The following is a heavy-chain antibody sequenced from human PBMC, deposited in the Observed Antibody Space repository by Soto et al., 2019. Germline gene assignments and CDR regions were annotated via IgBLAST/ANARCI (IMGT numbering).Heavy chain of an antibody. J-gene: IGHJ6*02. CDR1: GFTFSSYE. CDR3: ARDDGTRNYDYYGMDV. D-gene: IGHD1-1*01. V-gene: IGHV3-48*03. Sequence: GGSLRLSCAASGFTFSSYEMNWVRQAPGKGLEWVSYVSSSGSTIYYADSVKGRFTISRDNVKNSLYLQMNSLRAEDTAVYYCARDDGTRNYDYYGMDVWGQGTTVTV. CDR2: VSSSGSTI.